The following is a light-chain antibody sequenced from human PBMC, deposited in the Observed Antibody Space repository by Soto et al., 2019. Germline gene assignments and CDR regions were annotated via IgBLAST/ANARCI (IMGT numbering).Light chain of an antibody. CDR1: QGIRND. J-gene: IGKJ1*01. CDR3: LQDYNYPWT. Sequence: AIQVTQSPSSLSASVGDRVTTTCRASQGIRNDLGWYQQKPGKAPKLLIYAASSLQSGVPSRFSGSGSGTDFTLTISSLQPEDFATYYCLQDYNYPWTFGQGTKVDIK. CDR2: AAS. V-gene: IGKV1-6*01.